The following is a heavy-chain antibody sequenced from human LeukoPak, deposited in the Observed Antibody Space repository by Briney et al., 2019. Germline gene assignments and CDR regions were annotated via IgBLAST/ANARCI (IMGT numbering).Heavy chain of an antibody. CDR2: ISAYNGNT. D-gene: IGHD3-3*01. V-gene: IGHV1-18*01. J-gene: IGHJ4*02. Sequence: ASVKVSCKASGYTFTSYGISWVRQAPGQGLECMGWISAYNGNTNHAQKLQDRVTINTDTSTSTAYMELRSLRSDDTAVYYCARVGGGITIFGVVIPTPFDYWGQGTLVTVSS. CDR3: ARVGGGITIFGVVIPTPFDY. CDR1: GYTFTSYG.